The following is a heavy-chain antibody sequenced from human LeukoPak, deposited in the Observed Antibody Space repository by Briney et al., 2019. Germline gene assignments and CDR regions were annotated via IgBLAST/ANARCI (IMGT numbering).Heavy chain of an antibody. V-gene: IGHV3-7*01. CDR3: ARSSGYYYGFFQH. J-gene: IGHJ1*01. CDR1: GFTFSSYW. D-gene: IGHD3-22*01. CDR2: IKQDGSEK. Sequence: GGSLRLSCAASGFTFSSYWMSWVRQAPGKGLEWVANIKQDGSEKYYVDSVKGRFTISRDNAKNSLYLQMNSLRAEDTAVYYCARSSGYYYGFFQHWGQGTLVTVSS.